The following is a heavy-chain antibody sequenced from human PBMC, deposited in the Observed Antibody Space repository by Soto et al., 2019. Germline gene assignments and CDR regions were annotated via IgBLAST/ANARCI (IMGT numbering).Heavy chain of an antibody. V-gene: IGHV3-23*01. J-gene: IGHJ4*02. CDR2: ISGSGGST. CDR3: AKQRAVAGIALFDY. Sequence: EVQLLESGGGLVQPGGSLRLSFAASGFTFSSYAMSWVRQAPGKGLEWVSAISGSGGSTYYADSVKGRFTISRDNSKKTLYLQMNSLRAEDTAVYYCAKQRAVAGIALFDYWGQGTLVTVSS. D-gene: IGHD6-19*01. CDR1: GFTFSSYA.